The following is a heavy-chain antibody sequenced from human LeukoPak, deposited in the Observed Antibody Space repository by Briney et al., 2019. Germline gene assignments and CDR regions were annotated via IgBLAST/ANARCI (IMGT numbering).Heavy chain of an antibody. V-gene: IGHV2-70*04. J-gene: IGHJ4*02. Sequence: SGPALVKPTQTLTLTCSFSGFSLSTSGMRVSWIRQPPGKALEWLARIDWDDDKLYSTSLKTRLTISKDTSENQVVLTMTNMDPVDTATYYCARTGYYASTGYFDYWGQGTLVTVSS. CDR2: IDWDDDK. CDR3: ARTGYYASTGYFDY. D-gene: IGHD3-9*01. CDR1: GFSLSTSGMR.